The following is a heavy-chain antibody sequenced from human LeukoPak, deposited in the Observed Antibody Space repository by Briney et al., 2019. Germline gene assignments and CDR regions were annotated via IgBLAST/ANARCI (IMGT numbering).Heavy chain of an antibody. Sequence: SETLSLTCAVSGGSISSSNWWSWVRQPPGKGLEWIGEIYHSGSTNYNPSLKSRVTISVDKSKNQFSLKLSSVTAADTAVYYCARRGGLWFGIGYYFDYWGQGTLVTVSS. D-gene: IGHD3-10*01. CDR3: ARRGGLWFGIGYYFDY. V-gene: IGHV4-4*02. CDR1: GGSISSSNW. CDR2: IYHSGST. J-gene: IGHJ4*02.